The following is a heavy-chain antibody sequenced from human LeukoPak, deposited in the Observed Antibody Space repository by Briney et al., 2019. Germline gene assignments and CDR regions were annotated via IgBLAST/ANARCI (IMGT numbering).Heavy chain of an antibody. CDR2: IYYSGST. V-gene: IGHV4-59*01. CDR1: GGSISSYY. D-gene: IGHD1-20*01. CDR3: ARLDLFNWNRRYFDY. J-gene: IGHJ4*02. Sequence: SETLSLTCTVSGGSISSYYWSWIRQPPGKGLEWIGYIYYSGSTNYKSSLKSRVTISVDTSKNQFSLKLSSVTAADTAVYYCARLDLFNWNRRYFDYWGQGTLVTVSS.